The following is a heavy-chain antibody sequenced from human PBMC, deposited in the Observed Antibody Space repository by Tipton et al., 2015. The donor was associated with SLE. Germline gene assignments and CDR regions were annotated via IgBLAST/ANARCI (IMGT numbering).Heavy chain of an antibody. CDR1: GGSISSYY. Sequence: TLSLTCTVSGGSISSYYWSWIRQPPGKGLEWIGEINHSGSTNYNPSLKSRVTISVDTSKNQFSLKLSSVTAADTAVYYCARSSGDSLYYFNYWGQGTLVSVSS. D-gene: IGHD2-15*01. J-gene: IGHJ4*02. CDR3: ARSSGDSLYYFNY. V-gene: IGHV4-34*01. CDR2: INHSGST.